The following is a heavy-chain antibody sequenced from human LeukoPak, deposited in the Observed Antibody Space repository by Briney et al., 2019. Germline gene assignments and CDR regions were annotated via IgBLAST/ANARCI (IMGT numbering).Heavy chain of an antibody. D-gene: IGHD2-2*01. CDR3: ARAALVVPAHYYMDV. CDR1: GGSISSGSYY. Sequence: SETLSLTCTVSGGSISSGSYYWSWIRQPAGKGLEWIGRIYTSGSTNYNPSLKSRVTISVDTSKNQFSLKLSSVTAADTAVYYCARAALVVPAHYYMDVWGKGTTVTVSS. J-gene: IGHJ6*03. V-gene: IGHV4-61*02. CDR2: IYTSGST.